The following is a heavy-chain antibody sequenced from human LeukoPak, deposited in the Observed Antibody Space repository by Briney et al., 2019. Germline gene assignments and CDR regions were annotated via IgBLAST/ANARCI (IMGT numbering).Heavy chain of an antibody. CDR2: MSPNSGDT. Sequence: ASVKVSCKASGCTFTSYDFNWVRQATGQRPEWMGWMSPNSGDTGYAQKFQDRVTMTRNTSISTAYMELSSLRSDDTAVYYCARGPPNWGYDYWGPGTLVTVSS. CDR1: GCTFTSYD. D-gene: IGHD7-27*01. J-gene: IGHJ4*02. CDR3: ARGPPNWGYDY. V-gene: IGHV1-8*01.